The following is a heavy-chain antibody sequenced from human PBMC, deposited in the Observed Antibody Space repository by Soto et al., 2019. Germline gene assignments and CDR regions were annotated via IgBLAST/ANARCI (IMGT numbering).Heavy chain of an antibody. CDR3: ARSGSGYAFDI. J-gene: IGHJ3*02. V-gene: IGHV5-51*01. CDR1: GYTFGSFW. Sequence: GESLKISCKGSGYTFGSFWIGWVRQMPGKGLEWMGIFYPGDSDTRYSPSFQGHVSISADKSTTTAYLQWSGLKASDTAMYYCARSGSGYAFDIWGQGTMVTVSS. CDR2: FYPGDSDT. D-gene: IGHD1-26*01.